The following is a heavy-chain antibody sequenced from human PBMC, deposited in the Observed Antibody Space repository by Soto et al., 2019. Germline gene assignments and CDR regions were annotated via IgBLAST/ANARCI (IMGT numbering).Heavy chain of an antibody. V-gene: IGHV3-30-3*01. CDR1: GFTFSDYA. Sequence: PGVSLRLSCAASGFTFSDYAMQWVRQAPGKGLEWVAVISYDGSNEYYADSVKGRFTISRDTSKNTLYLQMNSLRLEDTAVYYCARDTREGGFDYWGQGTPVTVSS. CDR2: ISYDGSNE. CDR3: ARDTREGGFDY. J-gene: IGHJ4*02. D-gene: IGHD3-16*01.